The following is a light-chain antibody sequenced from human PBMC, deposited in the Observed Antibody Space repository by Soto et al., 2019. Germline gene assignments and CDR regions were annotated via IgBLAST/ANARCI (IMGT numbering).Light chain of an antibody. J-gene: IGLJ1*01. CDR2: SNN. CDR3: AAWDDSLNGYV. Sequence: QSVRNSPPSATGAHGQRGTISCTESSANIGSNTVNWCQQLPGTAPKLLIYSNNQRPSGVPDRFSGSKSGTSASLAISGLQSEDEADFYCAAWDDSLNGYVFGTGTKVTVL. CDR1: SANIGSNT. V-gene: IGLV1-44*01.